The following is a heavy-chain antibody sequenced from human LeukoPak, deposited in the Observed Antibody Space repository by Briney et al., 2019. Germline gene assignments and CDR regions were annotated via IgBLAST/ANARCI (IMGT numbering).Heavy chain of an antibody. D-gene: IGHD6-13*01. CDR3: AREETAAAGIY. J-gene: IGHJ4*02. Sequence: SGGAPRLSLAAPGFTLSSYLMRWGRPAPREGVGGVANIKQDGSEKYYVDSVKGRFTISRDNAKNSLYLQMNSLRAEDTAVYYCAREETAAAGIYWGQGTLVTVSS. CDR1: GFTLSSYL. CDR2: IKQDGSEK. V-gene: IGHV3-7*01.